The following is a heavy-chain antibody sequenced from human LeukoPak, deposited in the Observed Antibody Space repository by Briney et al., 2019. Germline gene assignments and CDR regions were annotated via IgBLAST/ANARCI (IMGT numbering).Heavy chain of an antibody. J-gene: IGHJ4*02. CDR1: GFTFSNYW. CDR3: ARTYGSGSYILSYFHY. Sequence: AGGSLRLSCAASGFTFSNYWMHWVRQAPGKGRVWVSRINSDGSSTSYGDSVKGRFTISRDNAKNTLYLQMNSLRAEDTAVYYCARTYGSGSYILSYFHYWGQGTLVTVSS. D-gene: IGHD3-10*01. V-gene: IGHV3-74*01. CDR2: INSDGSST.